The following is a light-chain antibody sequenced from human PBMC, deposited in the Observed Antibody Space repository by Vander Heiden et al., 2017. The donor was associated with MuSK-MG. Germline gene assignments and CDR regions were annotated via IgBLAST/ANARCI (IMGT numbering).Light chain of an antibody. J-gene: IGKJ4*01. CDR2: GAS. Sequence: EIVLTQSPGTLSLSPGERATLSCRASQSVSSSYLARYQQKPGQAPRLLIYGASSRATGIPDRFSGSGSGTDFTLTISRLEPEDFAVYYCQQDGSSPGTFGGGTKVEIK. CDR1: QSVSSSY. CDR3: QQDGSSPGT. V-gene: IGKV3-20*01.